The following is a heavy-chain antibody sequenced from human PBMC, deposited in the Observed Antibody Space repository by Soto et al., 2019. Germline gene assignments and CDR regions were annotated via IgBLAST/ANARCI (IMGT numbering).Heavy chain of an antibody. CDR2: LYYSGST. CDR3: ARASREFSSSGGLDV. CDR1: GGSVNSDSYY. Sequence: QVQLQESGPGLVKPSETLSLTCTVSGGSVNSDSYYWTWIRQPPGKRLEWIGSLYYSGSTNYNPPLKSRVTISVDTSKNQFSLKVSSVTVADTAVYFCARASREFSSSGGLDVWGQGTTVTVSS. J-gene: IGHJ6*02. D-gene: IGHD3-10*01. V-gene: IGHV4-61*01.